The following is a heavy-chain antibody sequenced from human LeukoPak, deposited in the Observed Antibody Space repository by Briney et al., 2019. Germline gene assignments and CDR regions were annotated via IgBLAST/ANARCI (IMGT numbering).Heavy chain of an antibody. D-gene: IGHD3-9*01. V-gene: IGHV3-15*01. Sequence: PGCSLRLSCAVSGLTFSDAWMSWVRQAPGKGLEWIGRVKRETDGGTTDYAAPVKGRFTISRDDSKNTLYLQMNSLKTEDTVFYYKQKTAYDILTDFYVFDYWGQGTLVTVSS. CDR3: QKTAYDILTDFYVFDY. CDR1: GLTFSDAW. J-gene: IGHJ4*02. CDR2: VKRETDGGTT.